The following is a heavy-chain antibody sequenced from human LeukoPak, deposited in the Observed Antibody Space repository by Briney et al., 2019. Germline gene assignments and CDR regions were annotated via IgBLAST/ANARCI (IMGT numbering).Heavy chain of an antibody. J-gene: IGHJ4*02. D-gene: IGHD6-6*01. CDR3: AKGSGVAARPLNY. CDR1: GFTFDDYA. V-gene: IGHV3-9*01. Sequence: PGRSLRLSCAASGFTFDDYAMHWVRQAPGKGLEWVSGISWNSGSIDYADSVKGRFTISRDNAKNSLYLQMNSLRAEDTALYYCAKGSGVAARPLNYWGREPWSPSPQ. CDR2: ISWNSGSI.